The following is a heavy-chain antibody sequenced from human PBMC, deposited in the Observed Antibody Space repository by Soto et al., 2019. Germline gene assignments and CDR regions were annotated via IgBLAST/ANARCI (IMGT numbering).Heavy chain of an antibody. Sequence: PGGSLRLSCAASGFTFSNAWMNWVRQAPGKGLEWVGRIKSKTDGGTTDYAAPVKGRFTISRDDSKNTLYLQMNSLKAEDTAVYYCANIRPIAAGRNHDYWGQGTLVTVSS. V-gene: IGHV3-15*07. J-gene: IGHJ4*02. CDR3: ANIRPIAAGRNHDY. D-gene: IGHD6-25*01. CDR1: GFTFSNAW. CDR2: IKSKTDGGTT.